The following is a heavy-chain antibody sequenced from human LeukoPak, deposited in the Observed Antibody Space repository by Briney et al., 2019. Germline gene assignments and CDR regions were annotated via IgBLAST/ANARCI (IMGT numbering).Heavy chain of an antibody. CDR3: ATDPEDGGNH. D-gene: IGHD4-23*01. CDR1: GGTFTSYA. J-gene: IGHJ4*02. Sequence: SVKVSCKASGGTFTSYAISWVRQAPGQGLEWMGGIIPILGIANYAQKFQGRVTITADKSTSTAYMELSSLRSEDTAVYYCATDPEDGGNHWGQGTLVTVSS. CDR2: IIPILGIA. V-gene: IGHV1-69*04.